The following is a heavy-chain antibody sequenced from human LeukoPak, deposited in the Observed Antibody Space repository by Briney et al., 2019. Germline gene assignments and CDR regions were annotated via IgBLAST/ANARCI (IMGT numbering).Heavy chain of an antibody. V-gene: IGHV3-7*01. CDR3: ARDLPWYSSGWYEGYYFDY. D-gene: IGHD6-19*01. CDR1: GFTFTTYG. CDR2: IKQDGTEK. J-gene: IGHJ4*02. Sequence: GGSLRLSCAASGFTFTTYGMHWVRQAPGKGLQWVANIKQDGTEKYYVDSVKGRFTISRDNAKNSLYLQMNSLRAEDTAVYYCARDLPWYSSGWYEGYYFDYWGQGTLVTVSS.